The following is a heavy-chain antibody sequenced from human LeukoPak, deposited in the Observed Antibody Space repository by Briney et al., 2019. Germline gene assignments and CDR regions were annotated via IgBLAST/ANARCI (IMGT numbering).Heavy chain of an antibody. V-gene: IGHV1-18*01. CDR2: INAYNGNT. D-gene: IGHD3-22*01. CDR3: ARYERSGYQPPSPYFDY. J-gene: IGHJ4*01. Sequence: ASVKVSCKASGYTFTSYRVHWVRQAPGQGLDWMGWINAYNGNTNYAQKLQGRVNMTTDTSTSTAYMERSSLRCDDTAVYYCARYERSGYQPPSPYFDYWGQGNLVTVSS. CDR1: GYTFTSYR.